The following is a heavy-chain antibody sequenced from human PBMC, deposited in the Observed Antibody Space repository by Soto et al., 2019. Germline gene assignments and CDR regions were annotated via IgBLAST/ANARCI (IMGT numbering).Heavy chain of an antibody. D-gene: IGHD6-6*01. CDR1: GFTVSSHY. CDR3: ARDRAISDYRSSGALGL. J-gene: IGHJ4*02. V-gene: IGHV3-66*01. CDR2: IYSGGTT. Sequence: EVRLVESGGGLVQPGGSLRLSCAASGFTVSSHYMSWVRQAQGKGLEWVSVIYSGGTTYYAKSVTGRFIISRDNSKSTVYLQMNSLRAEDTAIYYCARDRAISDYRSSGALGLWGQGTLVSVSS.